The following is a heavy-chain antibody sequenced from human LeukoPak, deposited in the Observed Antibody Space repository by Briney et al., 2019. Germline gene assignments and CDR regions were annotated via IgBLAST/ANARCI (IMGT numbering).Heavy chain of an antibody. V-gene: IGHV3-21*01. Sequence: GGSLRLSCAASGFTFSSYIMHWVRQAPGKGLEWVSSISSSSSYIYYADSVKGRFTISRDNAKNSLYLQMNSLSAEDTAVYYCARGRFTQYYFDYWGQGTLVTVSS. D-gene: IGHD2-15*01. CDR3: ARGRFTQYYFDY. CDR2: ISSSSSYI. J-gene: IGHJ4*02. CDR1: GFTFSSYI.